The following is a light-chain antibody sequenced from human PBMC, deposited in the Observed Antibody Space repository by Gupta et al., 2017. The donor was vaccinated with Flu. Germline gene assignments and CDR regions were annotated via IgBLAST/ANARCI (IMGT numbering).Light chain of an antibody. Sequence: QSALTQPASVSGSPGQSIAIPCTGTSSDVGGYDYVSWYRQRPGKAPQLMIFEVSRRPSGISDRFSGSKSGNTASLTISGLLAEDEAYYYCSSYTNTHTVVVFGGGNKLTVL. CDR2: EVS. V-gene: IGLV2-14*01. J-gene: IGLJ3*02. CDR3: SSYTNTHTVVV. CDR1: SSDVGGYDY.